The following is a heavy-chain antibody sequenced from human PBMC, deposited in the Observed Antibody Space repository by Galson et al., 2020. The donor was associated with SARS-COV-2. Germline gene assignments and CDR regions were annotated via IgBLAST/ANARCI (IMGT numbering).Heavy chain of an antibody. CDR1: GFTFSSYA. CDR2: ISGSGGST. Sequence: GESLKISCAASGFTFSSYAMSWVRQAPGKGLEWVSAISGSGGSTYYADSVKGRFTISRDNSKNTLYLQMNSLRAEDTAVYYCAKDSSTIFGVITIDYYYMDVWGKGTTVTVSS. D-gene: IGHD3-3*01. J-gene: IGHJ6*03. CDR3: AKDSSTIFGVITIDYYYMDV. V-gene: IGHV3-23*01.